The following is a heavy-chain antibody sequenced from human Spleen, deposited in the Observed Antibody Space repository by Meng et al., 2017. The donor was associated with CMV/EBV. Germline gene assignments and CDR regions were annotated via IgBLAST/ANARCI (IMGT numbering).Heavy chain of an antibody. J-gene: IGHJ6*02. CDR3: ASGALRPWSDF. V-gene: IGHV3-30-3*01. D-gene: IGHD3-3*01. CDR1: GFIFGSYA. Sequence: GESLKISCAASGFIFGSYALHWVRQAPGKGLEWVAIISYDGSNEYYADSVKGRFTISRENSKNTVYLQMNSLRPDDTAVYYCASGALRPWSDFWGQGTTVTVSS. CDR2: ISYDGSNE.